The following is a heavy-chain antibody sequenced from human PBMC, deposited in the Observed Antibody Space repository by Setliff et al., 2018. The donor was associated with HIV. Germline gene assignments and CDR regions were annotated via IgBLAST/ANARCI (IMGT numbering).Heavy chain of an antibody. D-gene: IGHD4-17*01. V-gene: IGHV4-4*07. Sequence: PSETLSLTCTVSGGSISSYYWSWIRQPAGKGLEWIGRIYTSGSTNYNPSLKSRVTMSVDTSKNQFSLKLSSVTAADTAVYYCAGNSITVTTDWFDPWGQGTLVTVSS. J-gene: IGHJ5*02. CDR3: AGNSITVTTDWFDP. CDR1: GGSISSYY. CDR2: IYTSGST.